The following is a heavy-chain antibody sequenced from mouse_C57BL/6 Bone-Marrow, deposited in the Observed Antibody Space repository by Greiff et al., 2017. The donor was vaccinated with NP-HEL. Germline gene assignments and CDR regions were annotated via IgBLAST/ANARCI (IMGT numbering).Heavy chain of an antibody. D-gene: IGHD1-1*01. V-gene: IGHV1-64*01. CDR2: IHPNSGST. Sequence: QVQLQQPGAELVKPGASVKLSCKASGYTFTSYWMHWVKQRPGQGLEWIGMIHPNSGSTNYNEKFKSKATLTVDKSSSTAYMQLSSLTSEDSAVYYCAKNPFITTVVARDYYSMDYWGQGTSVTVSS. CDR1: GYTFTSYW. J-gene: IGHJ4*01. CDR3: AKNPFITTVVARDYYSMDY.